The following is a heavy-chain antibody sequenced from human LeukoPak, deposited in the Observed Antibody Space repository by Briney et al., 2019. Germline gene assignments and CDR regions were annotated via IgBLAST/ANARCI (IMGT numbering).Heavy chain of an antibody. CDR2: ISGSGGST. CDR3: AKVPQREWELPRNYYYYYMDV. D-gene: IGHD1-26*01. CDR1: GVTFSSYA. V-gene: IGHV3-23*01. J-gene: IGHJ6*03. Sequence: GGSLRLSCAASGVTFSSYAMSWVRQAPGKGLEWVSAISGSGGSTYYADSVKGRFTISRDNSKNTLYLQMNSLRAEDTAVYYCAKVPQREWELPRNYYYYYMDVWGKGTTVTISS.